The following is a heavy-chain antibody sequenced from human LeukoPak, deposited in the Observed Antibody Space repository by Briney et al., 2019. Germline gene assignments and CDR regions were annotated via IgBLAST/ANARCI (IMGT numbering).Heavy chain of an antibody. CDR3: ARDRGGSDYVSAY. V-gene: IGHV3-48*04. CDR2: ISSSSVTI. J-gene: IGHJ4*02. Sequence: QPGGSLRLSCAASGFTFSTYGMNWVRQAPGKGLEWVSYISSSSVTIYYADSVQGRFTISRDDAKNSLSLHMISLRAEDTGVYYCARDRGGSDYVSAYWGQGTLVTVSS. CDR1: GFTFSTYG. D-gene: IGHD3-16*01.